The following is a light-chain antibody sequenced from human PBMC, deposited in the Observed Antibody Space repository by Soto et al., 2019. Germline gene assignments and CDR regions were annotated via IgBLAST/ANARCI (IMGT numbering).Light chain of an antibody. CDR1: SSNIGSNY. J-gene: IGLJ1*01. CDR3: ATWDDSLSGHYV. CDR2: SNN. V-gene: IGLV1-47*02. Sequence: QSVLTQPPSASGTLGQRVTISCSGSSSNIGSNYVCWYQHLPGTAPKLLIYSNNQRPSGVPDRFSGSKSGTSASLAISGLRSEDEADYYCATWDDSLSGHYVFGTGTQLTVL.